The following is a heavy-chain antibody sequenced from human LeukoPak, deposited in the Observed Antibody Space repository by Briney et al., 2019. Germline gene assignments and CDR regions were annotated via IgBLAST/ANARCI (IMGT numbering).Heavy chain of an antibody. CDR3: ARARYREINYAYAGGFYYMDV. CDR1: GGSISSSNW. CDR2: TYHSGST. Sequence: SEPLSLTCAVSGGSISSSNWWSRVRPPPGKGLEGIGETYHSGSTNSHPSLKSRVTISVDMSKPQFYLELSSVTAADTAVYYCARARYREINYAYAGGFYYMDVWGKGTTVTVSS. J-gene: IGHJ6*03. V-gene: IGHV4-4*02. D-gene: IGHD1-26*01.